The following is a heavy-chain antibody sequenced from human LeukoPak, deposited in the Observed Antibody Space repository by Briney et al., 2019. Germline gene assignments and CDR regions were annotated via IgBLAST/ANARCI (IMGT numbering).Heavy chain of an antibody. CDR2: IYHSGST. D-gene: IGHD6-13*01. CDR1: GGSISSSNW. Sequence: SETLSLTCAVSGGSISSSNWRSWVRQPPGKGLEWIGEIYHSGSTNYNPSLKSRVTISVDKSKNQFSLKLSSVTAADTAVYYCARDVGSSWYGDYWGQGTLVTVSS. V-gene: IGHV4-4*02. J-gene: IGHJ4*02. CDR3: ARDVGSSWYGDY.